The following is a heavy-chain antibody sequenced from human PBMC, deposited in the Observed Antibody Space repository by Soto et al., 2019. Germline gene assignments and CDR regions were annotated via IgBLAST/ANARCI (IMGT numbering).Heavy chain of an antibody. J-gene: IGHJ4*02. D-gene: IGHD6-13*01. CDR2: INHSGST. Sequence: QVQLQQWGAGLLKPSETLSLTCAVYGGSFSGYYWSWIRQPPGKGLEWIGEINHSGSTNYNPSLKSRVTISVDTSKNQFSLKLSSVTAAETAVYYCAGSTALVSDYWGQGTLVTVSS. CDR1: GGSFSGYY. CDR3: AGSTALVSDY. V-gene: IGHV4-34*01.